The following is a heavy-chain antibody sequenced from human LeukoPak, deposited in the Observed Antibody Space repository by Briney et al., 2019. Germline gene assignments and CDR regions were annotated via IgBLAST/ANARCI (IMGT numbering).Heavy chain of an antibody. J-gene: IGHJ4*02. CDR3: ARHSSWYYFDY. D-gene: IGHD6-13*01. Sequence: SETLSLTCAVYGDSFSGYYWAWIRQSPGKGLEWIGSIYYSGSTYYNPSLKSRVTIFVDTSKNRFSLKLSSVSAADTAVYYCARHSSWYYFDYWGQGTLVTVSS. CDR1: GDSFSGYY. CDR2: IYYSGST. V-gene: IGHV4-39*01.